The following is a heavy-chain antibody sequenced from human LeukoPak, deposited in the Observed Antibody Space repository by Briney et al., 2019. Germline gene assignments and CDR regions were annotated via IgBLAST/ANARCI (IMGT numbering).Heavy chain of an antibody. D-gene: IGHD3-22*01. Sequence: GGCLRLSCAASGFTFSDYYMSWIRQAPGKGLEWVSYISSSSSYTNYADSVKGRFTISRDNAKNSLYLQMNSLRAEDTAVYYCAINYYDSSGYRDYWGQGTLITVSS. J-gene: IGHJ4*02. CDR1: GFTFSDYY. CDR3: AINYYDSSGYRDY. V-gene: IGHV3-11*03. CDR2: ISSSSSYT.